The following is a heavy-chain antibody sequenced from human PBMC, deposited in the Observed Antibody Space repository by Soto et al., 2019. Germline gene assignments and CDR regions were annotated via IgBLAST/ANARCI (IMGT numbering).Heavy chain of an antibody. J-gene: IGHJ4*02. CDR2: IIPIFGTA. D-gene: IGHD1-26*01. Sequence: QVQLVQSGAEVKKPGSSVKVSCKASGGTFSSYSINWVRQAPGQGLEWMGEIIPIFGTANYAQKFQGRVTITADESTSTAYMAVGSRRSEEQAVYYCARDGGRQPGGMDYWGKGTLVTVSS. CDR1: GGTFSSYS. V-gene: IGHV1-69*01. CDR3: ARDGGRQPGGMDY.